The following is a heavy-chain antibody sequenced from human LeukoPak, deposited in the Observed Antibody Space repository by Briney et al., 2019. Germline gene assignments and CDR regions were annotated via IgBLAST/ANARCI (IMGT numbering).Heavy chain of an antibody. D-gene: IGHD6-19*01. CDR2: INPYNGNT. V-gene: IGHV1-18*01. J-gene: IGHJ4*02. CDR1: GYTVTNYG. Sequence: ASVKVSCKTSGYTVTNYGISGVRQAPGQGLEWMGWINPYNGNTKYAQKFQGRVSMTTDTSTSTAYMELRSLRSDDTAIFYCARDAGWPQSFDYWGQGTLVTVSS. CDR3: ARDAGWPQSFDY.